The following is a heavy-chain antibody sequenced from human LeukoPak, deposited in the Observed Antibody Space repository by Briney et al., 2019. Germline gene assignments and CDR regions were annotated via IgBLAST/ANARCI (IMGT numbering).Heavy chain of an antibody. CDR2: ISYDGSNK. J-gene: IGHJ4*02. V-gene: IGHV3-30*09. Sequence: PRQSPRLSPEASLVIPSKYAVHGVRQAPRKGLEWAALISYDGSNKQFADSVKGRFAISRDNSKNTIYLQMNSLRAEDTAVYYCARLKAVAGTQVILDYWGQGSLVTVSS. CDR1: LVIPSKYA. D-gene: IGHD6-19*01. CDR3: ARLKAVAGTQVILDY.